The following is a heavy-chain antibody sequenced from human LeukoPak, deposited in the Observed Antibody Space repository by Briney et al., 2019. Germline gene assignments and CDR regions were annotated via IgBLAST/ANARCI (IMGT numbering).Heavy chain of an antibody. V-gene: IGHV4-59*01. D-gene: IGHD5-24*01. J-gene: IGHJ4*02. CDR3: AKVRDGYFDY. CDR2: IYYSGST. CDR1: GGSISSYN. Sequence: SETLSLTCTVSGGSISSYNWSWIRQPPGKGLEWIGYIYYSGSTNYNPSLKSRVTISVDTSKNQFSLKLSSVTAADTAVYYCAKVRDGYFDYWGQGTLVTVSS.